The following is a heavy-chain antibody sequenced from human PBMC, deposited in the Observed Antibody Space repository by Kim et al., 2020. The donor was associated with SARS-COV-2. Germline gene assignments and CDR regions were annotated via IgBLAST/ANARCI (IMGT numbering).Heavy chain of an antibody. J-gene: IGHJ3*02. D-gene: IGHD3-10*01. Sequence: GGSLRLSCAASGFTFSSYWMSWVRQAPEKGLEWVASLNEDGSEKYYVDSVKGRFTISRDNAKKSLYLEVNNLRAEDSAVYYCARKGGISIARKLRDAFEMWGQGTMVTVSP. V-gene: IGHV3-7*03. CDR3: ARKGGISIARKLRDAFEM. CDR2: LNEDGSEK. CDR1: GFTFSSYW.